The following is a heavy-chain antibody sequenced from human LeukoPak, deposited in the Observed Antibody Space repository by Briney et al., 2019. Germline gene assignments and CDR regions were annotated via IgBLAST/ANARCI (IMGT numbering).Heavy chain of an antibody. CDR3: ARPGDGMGTTGYYYGLDV. CDR1: GYTFTSYD. D-gene: IGHD1-26*01. V-gene: IGHV1-8*01. Sequence: GASVKVSCKASGYTFTSYDINWVRQATGQGLEWMGWMNPNSGNTGYAQKFQGRVTMTRNTSISTAYMELSSLRSEDTAVYYCARPGDGMGTTGYYYGLDVWGQGTTVTVSS. CDR2: MNPNSGNT. J-gene: IGHJ6*02.